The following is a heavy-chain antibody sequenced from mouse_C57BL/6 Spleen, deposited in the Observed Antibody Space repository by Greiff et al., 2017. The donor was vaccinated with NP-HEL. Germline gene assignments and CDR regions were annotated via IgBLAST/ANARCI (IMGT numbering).Heavy chain of an antibody. CDR3: ARDYGSSPSYYAMDY. J-gene: IGHJ4*01. D-gene: IGHD1-1*01. Sequence: EVMLVESVAELVRPGASVKLSCTASGFNIKNTYMHWVKQRPEQGLEWIGRIDPANGNTKYAPKFQGKATITADTSSNTAYLQLSSLTSEDTAIYYCARDYGSSPSYYAMDYWGQGTSVTVSS. CDR2: IDPANGNT. V-gene: IGHV14-3*01. CDR1: GFNIKNTY.